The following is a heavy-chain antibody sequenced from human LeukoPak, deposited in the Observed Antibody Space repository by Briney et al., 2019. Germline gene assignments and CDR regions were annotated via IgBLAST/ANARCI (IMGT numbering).Heavy chain of an antibody. D-gene: IGHD6-13*01. CDR2: INPNSGGT. V-gene: IGHV1-2*02. J-gene: IGHJ4*02. Sequence: ASVKVSCKASGYTFTGYYMHWVRQAPGQGLEWMGWINPNSGGTNYAQKFQGRVTMTRDTSISTAYMELSRLRSDDTAVYYCARSMGIAAAGVDYWGQGTLVTVS. CDR1: GYTFTGYY. CDR3: ARSMGIAAAGVDY.